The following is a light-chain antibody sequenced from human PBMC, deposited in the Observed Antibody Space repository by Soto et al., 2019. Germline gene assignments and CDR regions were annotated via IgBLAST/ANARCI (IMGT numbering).Light chain of an antibody. CDR1: QSVNTN. CDR2: GAS. Sequence: EVVMTQSPATLSLSPGERATLSCRASQSVNTNLVWYQQKPGQAPRLLIYGASIRATGIPDRFSGSGSETAFTLTISSLQSEYFAVYYCQQYKNWPPWTFGQGTKVEVK. J-gene: IGKJ1*01. CDR3: QQYKNWPPWT. V-gene: IGKV3-15*01.